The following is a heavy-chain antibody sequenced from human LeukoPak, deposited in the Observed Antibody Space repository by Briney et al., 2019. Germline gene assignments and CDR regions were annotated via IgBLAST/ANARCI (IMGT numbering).Heavy chain of an antibody. CDR2: IYDSGST. CDR1: GGSIRSSYYY. D-gene: IGHD2-15*01. Sequence: SETLSLTCTVSGGSIRSSYYYWGWIRQPPGMGLEWIGSIYDSGSTYYNPSLKSRVTISVDRSKNQFSLKLGSVTAADTAVYYCASDGGIDYCSGGSCFSNWGQGTLVTVSS. V-gene: IGHV4-39*07. CDR3: ASDGGIDYCSGGSCFSN. J-gene: IGHJ4*02.